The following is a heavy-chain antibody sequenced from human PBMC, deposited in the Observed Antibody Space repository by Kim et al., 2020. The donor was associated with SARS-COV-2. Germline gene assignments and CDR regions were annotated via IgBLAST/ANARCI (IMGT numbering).Heavy chain of an antibody. V-gene: IGHV3-43D*03. D-gene: IGHD2-21*01. J-gene: IGHJ6*02. CDR3: AKDLSGDPSYGMDV. CDR1: GFTFDDYA. Sequence: GGSLRLSCAASGFTFDDYAMHWVRQAPGKGLEWVSLISWDGGSTYYADSVKGRFTISRDNSKNSLYLQLNSLRAEDTALYYCAKDLSGDPSYGMDVWGQGTTVTVSS. CDR2: ISWDGGST.